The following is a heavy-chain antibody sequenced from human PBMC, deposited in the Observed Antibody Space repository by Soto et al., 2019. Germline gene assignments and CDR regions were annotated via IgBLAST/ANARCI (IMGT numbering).Heavy chain of an antibody. J-gene: IGHJ4*02. D-gene: IGHD6-19*01. CDR3: AKVGWEWLNPYYFDY. Sequence: EVQLLESGGGLVQPGGSLRLSCAASGFTFSSYAMSWVRQAPGKGLEWVSAISGSGGSTYYADSEKGRFTISRDNSKNTLYLQMNSLRAEDTAVYYCAKVGWEWLNPYYFDYWGQGTLVTVSS. V-gene: IGHV3-23*01. CDR2: ISGSGGST. CDR1: GFTFSSYA.